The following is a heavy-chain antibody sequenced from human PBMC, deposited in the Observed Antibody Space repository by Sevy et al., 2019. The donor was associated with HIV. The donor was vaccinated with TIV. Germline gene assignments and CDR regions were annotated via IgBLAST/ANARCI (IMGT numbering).Heavy chain of an antibody. CDR3: ARGLSHCSGGSCSTYFDY. CDR1: GGSFSGYY. D-gene: IGHD2-15*01. V-gene: IGHV4-34*01. J-gene: IGHJ4*02. Sequence: SETLSLTCAVYGGSFSGYYWSWIRQPPGKGLEWIGEINHSGSTSYNPSLKSRVTISVDTSKNQFSLKLSSVTAADTTVYYCARGLSHCSGGSCSTYFDYWGQGTLVTVSS. CDR2: INHSGST.